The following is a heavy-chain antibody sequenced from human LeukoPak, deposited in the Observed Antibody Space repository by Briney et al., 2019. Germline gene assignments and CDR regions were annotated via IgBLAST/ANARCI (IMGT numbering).Heavy chain of an antibody. CDR1: VFTFSSYA. D-gene: IGHD6-6*01. CDR3: AKDKLAARVNWFDP. CDR2: LSGSGGST. J-gene: IGHJ5*02. V-gene: IGHV3-23*01. Sequence: GSLRLSCVASVFTFSSYAISWVRQAPGKGLEWGSALSGSGGSTYYADSVKGRYTISRDNSKNTLYLQMNSLRAEDTAAYYCAKDKLAARVNWFDPWGQGTLVTVSS.